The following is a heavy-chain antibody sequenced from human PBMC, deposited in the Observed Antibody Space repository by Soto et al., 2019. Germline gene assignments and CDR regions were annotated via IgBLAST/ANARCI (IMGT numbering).Heavy chain of an antibody. J-gene: IGHJ3*02. V-gene: IGHV5-51*01. CDR2: IYPGDSDT. D-gene: IGHD3-9*01. CDR3: ARQVYNYDILAPHAFDI. Sequence: GESLKISCKGSGYSFTTSWIGWVRQMPGKGLEWMGIIYPGDSDTRNSPSFQGQVTISADKSISTAYLQWSSLKASDTAMYYCARQVYNYDILAPHAFDIWGQGTMVTVSS. CDR1: GYSFTTSW.